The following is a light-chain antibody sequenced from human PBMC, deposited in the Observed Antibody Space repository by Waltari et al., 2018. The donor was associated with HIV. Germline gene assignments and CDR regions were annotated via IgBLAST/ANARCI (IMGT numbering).Light chain of an antibody. V-gene: IGLV2-14*01. CDR1: SSDVGASNY. CDR2: QVR. J-gene: IGLJ1*01. CDR3: TSQTDRGTVV. Sequence: QSALTQPASVSGSPGQSVTISCTGTSSDVGASNYVSWYQQHPGKVPKLMIYQVRNRPAGISDRFSGSKSGNTASLIISGLQAEDEADYYCTSQTDRGTVVFGPGTKVTVL.